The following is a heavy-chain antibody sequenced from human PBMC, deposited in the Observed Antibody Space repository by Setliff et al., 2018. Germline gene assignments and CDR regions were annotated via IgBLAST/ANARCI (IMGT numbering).Heavy chain of an antibody. V-gene: IGHV5-51*01. Sequence: GESPKISCKGSGYSFTSYWIGWVRQMPGKGLEWMGIIYPGDSDTRYSPSFQGQVTISADKSISTAYLQWSSLKASDTAMYYCARLTYYYDSSGLNAFDIWGQGTMVTVSS. CDR2: IYPGDSDT. D-gene: IGHD3-22*01. CDR1: GYSFTSYW. CDR3: ARLTYYYDSSGLNAFDI. J-gene: IGHJ3*02.